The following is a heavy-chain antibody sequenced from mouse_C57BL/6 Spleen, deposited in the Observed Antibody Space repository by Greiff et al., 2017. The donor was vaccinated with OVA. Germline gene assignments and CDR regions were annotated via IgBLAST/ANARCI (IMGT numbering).Heavy chain of an antibody. V-gene: IGHV1-26*01. Sequence: VHVKQSGPELVKPGASVKISCKASGYTFTDYYMNWVKQSHGKSLEWIGDINPNNGGTSYNQKFKGKATLTVDKSSSTAYMELRSLTSEDSAVYYCARHYDYDLAWFAYWGQGTLVTVSA. CDR3: ARHYDYDLAWFAY. CDR2: INPNNGGT. CDR1: GYTFTDYY. J-gene: IGHJ3*01. D-gene: IGHD2-4*01.